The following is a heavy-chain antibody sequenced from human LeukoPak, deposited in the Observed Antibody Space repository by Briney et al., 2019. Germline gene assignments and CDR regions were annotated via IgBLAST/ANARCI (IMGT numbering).Heavy chain of an antibody. CDR3: ARAEKSHYGSGSYSWFDP. J-gene: IGHJ5*02. CDR2: ISAYNGNT. Sequence: GASVKVSCKASGYTFNSYGVYWVRQAPGQGLEWMGWISAYNGNTNYAQKLQGRVTMTTDTSTSTAYMELRSLRSDDTAVYYCARAEKSHYGSGSYSWFDPWGQGTLVTVSS. CDR1: GYTFNSYG. V-gene: IGHV1-18*01. D-gene: IGHD3-10*01.